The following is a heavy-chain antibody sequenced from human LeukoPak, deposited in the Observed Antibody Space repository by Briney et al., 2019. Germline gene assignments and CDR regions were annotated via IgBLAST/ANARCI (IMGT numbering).Heavy chain of an antibody. Sequence: KTSETLSLTCAVSGGSISSGGYSWSWIRQPPGKGLEWIGYIYHSGSTYYNPSLKSRVTMSVDTSKNQFSLKLSSVTAADTAVYYCAREYYYDSSGYYYWRFYAFDIWGQGTMVTVSS. CDR1: GGSISSGGYS. CDR2: IYHSGST. J-gene: IGHJ3*02. V-gene: IGHV4-30-2*01. D-gene: IGHD3-22*01. CDR3: AREYYYDSSGYYYWRFYAFDI.